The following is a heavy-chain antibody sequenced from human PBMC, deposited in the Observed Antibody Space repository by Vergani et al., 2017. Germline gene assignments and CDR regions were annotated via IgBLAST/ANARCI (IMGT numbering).Heavy chain of an antibody. CDR2: IYYSGST. V-gene: IGHV4-59*12. J-gene: IGHJ5*02. Sequence: QVQLQESGPGLVKPSETLSLTCTVSGGSISSYYWSWIRQPPGKGLEWIGYIYYSGSTNYNPSLKSRLTISVDTSTNQFALTLSSVTAADTAVYYCARGTPSAARPRGSWFDPWGQGTLVTVSS. D-gene: IGHD6-6*01. CDR3: ARGTPSAARPRGSWFDP. CDR1: GGSISSYY.